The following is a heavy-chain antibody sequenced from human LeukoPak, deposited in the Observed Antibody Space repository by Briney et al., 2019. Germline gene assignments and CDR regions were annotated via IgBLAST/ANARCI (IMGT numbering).Heavy chain of an antibody. J-gene: IGHJ6*03. CDR1: GYTFTSYY. D-gene: IGHD1-7*01. CDR3: ARDRGELLYYYYMDV. CDR2: INPSGGST. Sequence: ASVKVSCKASGYTFTSYYMHWVRQAPGQGLEWMGIINPSGGSTSYAQKFQGRVTMTRDMSTSTVYMELSSLRSEDTAVYYCARDRGELLYYYYMDVWGKGTTVTVSS. V-gene: IGHV1-46*01.